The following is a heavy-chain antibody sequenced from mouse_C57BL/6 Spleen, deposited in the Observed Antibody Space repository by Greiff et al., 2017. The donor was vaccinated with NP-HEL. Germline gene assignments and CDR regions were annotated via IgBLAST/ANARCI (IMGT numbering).Heavy chain of an antibody. V-gene: IGHV1-9*01. Sequence: VQGVESGAELMKPGASVKLSCKATGYTFTGYWIEWVKQRPGHGLEWIGEILPGSGSTNYNEKVKGKATLTADTSSNTAYMQLTSLTTEDSAIYYCAWFMLTKAHYYAMDYRGQGTSVTVSS. CDR2: ILPGSGST. D-gene: IGHD2-2*01. CDR1: GYTFTGYW. J-gene: IGHJ4*01. CDR3: AWFMLTKAHYYAMDY.